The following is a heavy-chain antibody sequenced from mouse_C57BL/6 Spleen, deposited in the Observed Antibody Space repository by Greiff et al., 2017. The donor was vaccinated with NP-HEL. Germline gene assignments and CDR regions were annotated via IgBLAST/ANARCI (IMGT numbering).Heavy chain of an antibody. CDR3: ARDWGDY. Sequence: QVQLQQSGPELVKPGASVKLSCKASGYTFTSYDINWVQQRPGQGLEWIGWIHPRDGSTKYNEKFTGKATLTVDTSSSTTYMEHHSLTSEDSTVYFCARDWGDYWGQGTTLTVSS. CDR1: GYTFTSYD. V-gene: IGHV1-85*01. D-gene: IGHD4-1*01. CDR2: IHPRDGST. J-gene: IGHJ2*01.